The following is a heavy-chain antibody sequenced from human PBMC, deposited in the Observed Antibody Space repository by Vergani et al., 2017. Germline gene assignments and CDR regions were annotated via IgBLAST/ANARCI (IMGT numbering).Heavy chain of an antibody. V-gene: IGHV3-33*01. CDR2: IWYDGSNK. CDR1: GFTFSSYG. Sequence: QVQLVESGGGVVQPGRSLRLSCAASGFTFSSYGMHWVRQAPGKGLEWVAVIWYDGSNKYYADSVKGRFTISRDNSKNTLYLQMNSLRAEDTAVYYCARGSSVTPYYYYGMDVWGQGP. CDR3: ARGSSVTPYYYYGMDV. J-gene: IGHJ6*02. D-gene: IGHD3-10*01.